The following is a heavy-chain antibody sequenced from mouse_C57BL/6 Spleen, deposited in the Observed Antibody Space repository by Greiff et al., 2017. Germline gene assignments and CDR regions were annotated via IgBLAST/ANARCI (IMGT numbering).Heavy chain of an antibody. CDR1: GYTFTSYW. CDR2: IDPSDSYT. Sequence: QVQLKQPGAELVMPGASVKLSCKASGYTFTSYWMHWVKQRPGQGLEWIGEIDPSDSYTNYNQKFKDKATLTVDKSSSTAYMQLSSLTSEDSAVYYCARWGSGYAMDYWGQGTSVTVSS. V-gene: IGHV1-69*01. J-gene: IGHJ4*01. D-gene: IGHD3-1*01. CDR3: ARWGSGYAMDY.